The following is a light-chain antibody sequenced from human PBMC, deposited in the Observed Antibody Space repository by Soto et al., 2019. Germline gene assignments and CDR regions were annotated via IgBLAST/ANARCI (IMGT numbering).Light chain of an antibody. Sequence: DIQMTQSPSSLSASVGDRVTISCRASRSLSTYLNWYQHKPGKAPKLLNYAASSLQSGVPSRFSGSGSGTDFTLTISSVQPEDFATYYCQQSYSTPRTFGQGTKLEIK. CDR3: QQSYSTPRT. J-gene: IGKJ2*01. CDR2: AAS. CDR1: RSLSTY. V-gene: IGKV1-39*01.